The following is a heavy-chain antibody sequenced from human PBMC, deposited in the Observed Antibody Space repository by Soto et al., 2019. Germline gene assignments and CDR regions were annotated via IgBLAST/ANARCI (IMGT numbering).Heavy chain of an antibody. D-gene: IGHD6-13*01. Sequence: PGESLKISCKGSGYSFTSYWIGWVRQMPGKGLEWMGIIYPGDSDTRYSPSFQGQVTISADKSISTAYLQRSSLKASDTAMYYCARLDVSGYSSSWPSFDYWGQGTLVTVSS. CDR1: GYSFTSYW. CDR2: IYPGDSDT. CDR3: ARLDVSGYSSSWPSFDY. V-gene: IGHV5-51*01. J-gene: IGHJ4*02.